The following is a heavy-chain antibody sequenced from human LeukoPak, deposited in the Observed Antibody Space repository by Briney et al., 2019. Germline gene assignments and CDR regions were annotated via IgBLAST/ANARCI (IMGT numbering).Heavy chain of an antibody. CDR1: GFTFSSYS. Sequence: GGSLRLSCAASGFTFSSYSMNWVRQAPGKGLEWVSSISSSSSYIYYADSVKGRFTISRDNAKNSLYLQMNSLRAEDTAVYYCARERGYDSTAFDYWGQGTLVTVSS. J-gene: IGHJ4*02. D-gene: IGHD3-22*01. CDR2: ISSSSSYI. CDR3: ARERGYDSTAFDY. V-gene: IGHV3-21*01.